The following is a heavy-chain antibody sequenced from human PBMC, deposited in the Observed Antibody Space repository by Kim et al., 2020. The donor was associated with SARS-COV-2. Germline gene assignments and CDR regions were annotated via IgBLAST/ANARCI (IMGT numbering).Heavy chain of an antibody. V-gene: IGHV4-59*09. J-gene: IGHJ5*02. CDR3: ARGSTTPRNWFDP. Sequence: TPALKSRVTIAVATSKSQLSLKLSSVTAADTAVYYCARGSTTPRNWFDPWGQGTLVAVAS. D-gene: IGHD4-17*01.